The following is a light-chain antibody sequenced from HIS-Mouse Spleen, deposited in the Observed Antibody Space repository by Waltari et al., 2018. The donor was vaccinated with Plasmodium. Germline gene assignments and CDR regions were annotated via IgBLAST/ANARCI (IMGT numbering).Light chain of an antibody. J-gene: IGLJ2*01. CDR1: SSDVGGYNY. CDR3: SSHACSNNLV. Sequence: QSALTQPPPASGSPGQSVTISCTGTSSDVGGYNYVSWYQPHPGKAPNLLIYEVSKLPSGVPDRFSGSKSGNTASLTVAGLQAVDEADYYWSSHACSNNLVFGGGTKLTVL. CDR2: EVS. V-gene: IGLV2-8*01.